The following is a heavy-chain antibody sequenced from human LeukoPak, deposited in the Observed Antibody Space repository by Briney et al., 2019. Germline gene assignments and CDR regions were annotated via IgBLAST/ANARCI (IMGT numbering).Heavy chain of an antibody. CDR2: INPSGGGT. CDR3: ARGHSSSWYSYFDY. CDR1: GYTFTSYY. J-gene: IGHJ4*02. D-gene: IGHD6-13*01. Sequence: ASVKVSCKASGYTFTSYYMHWVRQAPGQGLEWMGIINPSGGGTDYAQKFQGRVTMTRVTSTSTFYMELSSLSSEDTAVYYCARGHSSSWYSYFDYWGQGTLVTVSS. V-gene: IGHV1-46*01.